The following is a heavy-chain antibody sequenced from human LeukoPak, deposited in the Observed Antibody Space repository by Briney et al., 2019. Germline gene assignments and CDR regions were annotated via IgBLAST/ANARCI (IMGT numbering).Heavy chain of an antibody. V-gene: IGHV3-53*01. J-gene: IGHJ4*02. CDR2: IYSGGNT. CDR3: AREEALPN. CDR1: GFSVSNTY. Sequence: PGGSLRLSCAASGFSVSNTYMSWVRQAPGKGLEWVSIIYSGGNTYYADSVKGRFTISRDIARKSLYLQMNSLRDEDTAVYYCAREEALPNWGQGTLVTVSS.